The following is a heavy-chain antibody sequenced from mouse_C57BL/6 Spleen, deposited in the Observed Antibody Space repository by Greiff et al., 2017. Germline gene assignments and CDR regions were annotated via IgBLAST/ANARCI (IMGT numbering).Heavy chain of an antibody. V-gene: IGHV1-76*01. Sequence: QVQLQQSGAELVRPGASVKLSCKASGYTFTDYYINWVKQRPGQGLEWIARIYPGSGNTYYNEKFKGKATLTAEKSSSTAYMQLSSLTSEDSAVYFGARLGEALYYDVWGTVTTVTVSS. CDR1: GYTFTDYY. J-gene: IGHJ1*03. CDR2: IYPGSGNT. CDR3: ARLGEALYYDV.